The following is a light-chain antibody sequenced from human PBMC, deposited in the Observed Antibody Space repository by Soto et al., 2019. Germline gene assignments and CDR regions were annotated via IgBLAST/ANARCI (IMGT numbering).Light chain of an antibody. CDR1: QSISNY. J-gene: IGKJ4*01. CDR2: AAS. CDR3: QQSYSTPLT. V-gene: IGKV1-39*01. Sequence: DIQMTQSPSSLSASVGDRVTITCRASQSISNYLNWYQQKPGKAPKLLIYAASSLHSGVPSTFSGSGSGTDFTLTIGSLQPEDFATYYCQQSYSTPLTFGGGTKVDIK.